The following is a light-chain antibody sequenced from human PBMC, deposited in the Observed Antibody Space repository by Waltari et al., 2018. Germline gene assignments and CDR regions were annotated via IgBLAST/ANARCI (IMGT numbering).Light chain of an antibody. J-gene: IGLJ3*02. Sequence: QSALTQPASVSGSPGQSITISCTGTSSDIGGYNYVSWYQQHPGKAPKLMIFDVSNRPSGVSNRFSASTSGNTAFLTISGLQAEDEADYYCSSYTSSSTLVFGGGTKLTVL. CDR3: SSYTSSSTLV. CDR1: SSDIGGYNY. V-gene: IGLV2-14*03. CDR2: DVS.